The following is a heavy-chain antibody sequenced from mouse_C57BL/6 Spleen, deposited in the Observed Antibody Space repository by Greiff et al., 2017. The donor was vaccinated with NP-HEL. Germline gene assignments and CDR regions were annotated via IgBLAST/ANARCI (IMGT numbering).Heavy chain of an antibody. CDR1: GYTFTNYW. J-gene: IGHJ2*01. CDR3: ARSYYGSSYGY. V-gene: IGHV1-63*01. CDR2: IYPGGGYT. Sequence: QVQLQQSGAELVRPGTSVKLSCKASGYTFTNYWIGWAKQRPGHGLEWIGDIYPGGGYTNYNEKFKGKATLTADKSSSTAYMQFSSLTSEDSAIYYCARSYYGSSYGYWGQGTTLTVSS. D-gene: IGHD1-1*01.